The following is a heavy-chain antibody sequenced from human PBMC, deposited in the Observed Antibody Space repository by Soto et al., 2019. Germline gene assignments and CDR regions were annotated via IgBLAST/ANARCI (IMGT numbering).Heavy chain of an antibody. CDR1: GFTFSSYA. J-gene: IGHJ4*02. Sequence: PGGSLRLSCAASGFTFSSYAMHWVRQAPGKGLEWVAVISYDGSNKYYADSVKGRFTISRDNSKNTLYPQMNSLRAEDTAVYYGLRGSGYDLDYFDYWGQGALVTVSS. CDR2: ISYDGSNK. CDR3: LRGSGYDLDYFDY. D-gene: IGHD5-12*01. V-gene: IGHV3-30-3*01.